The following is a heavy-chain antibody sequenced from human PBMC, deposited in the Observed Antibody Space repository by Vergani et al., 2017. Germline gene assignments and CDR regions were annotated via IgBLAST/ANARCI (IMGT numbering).Heavy chain of an antibody. CDR3: ARGEKLRVGDYYYYYYMDV. D-gene: IGHD5-12*01. V-gene: IGHV3-72*01. J-gene: IGHJ6*03. CDR1: GFTFSDHY. Sequence: EVQLVESGGGLVKPGGSLRLSCAASGFTFSDHYMDWVRQAPGKGLEWVGRTRNKANSYTTEYAASVKGRFTISRDDSKNSLYLQMNSLKAEDTAVYYCARGEKLRVGDYYYYYYMDVWGKGTTVTVSS. CDR2: TRNKANSYTT.